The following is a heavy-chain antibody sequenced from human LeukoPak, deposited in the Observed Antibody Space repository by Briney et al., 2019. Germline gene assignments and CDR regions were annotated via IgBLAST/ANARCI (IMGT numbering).Heavy chain of an antibody. CDR3: ARSNSGWFDS. CDR2: ITPTGGST. Sequence: GGSLTLSCAASGFTFSSYGIHWVRQAPGKGPESVSAITPTGGSTYYTNSVQGRFTISRDNSKNTLYLQMGNLRGDDMAVYYCARSNSGWFDSWGQGTLVTVSS. D-gene: IGHD6-19*01. J-gene: IGHJ5*01. V-gene: IGHV3-64*01. CDR1: GFTFSSYG.